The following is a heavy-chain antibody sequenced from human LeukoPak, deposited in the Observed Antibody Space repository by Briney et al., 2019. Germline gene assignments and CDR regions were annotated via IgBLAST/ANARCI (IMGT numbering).Heavy chain of an antibody. V-gene: IGHV3-7*01. D-gene: IGHD6-19*01. CDR2: IKQDGSER. CDR3: ARAGRPRTEVAAGMDV. J-gene: IGHJ6*02. Sequence: QSGGSLRLSCAASGFTFSTYWMNWVRHTPGKGLEWVANIKQDGSERYYVESVRGRFTISRDNAKNSLYLQMNSLRAEDTAVYYCARAGRPRTEVAAGMDVWGQGTTVTVSS. CDR1: GFTFSTYW.